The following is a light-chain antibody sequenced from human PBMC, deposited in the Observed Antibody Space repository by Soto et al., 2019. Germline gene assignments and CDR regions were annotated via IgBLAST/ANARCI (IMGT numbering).Light chain of an antibody. Sequence: IVMTQSPATLSLSPGERATLSCMASQSISSYLAWYQQKPGQAPRLLIYDASNRATGIPARFSGSGSGTDFTLTISSLEPEDFAIYYCQQRSSWPRTFGRGTKVDIK. CDR3: QQRSSWPRT. CDR1: QSISSY. CDR2: DAS. V-gene: IGKV3-11*01. J-gene: IGKJ1*01.